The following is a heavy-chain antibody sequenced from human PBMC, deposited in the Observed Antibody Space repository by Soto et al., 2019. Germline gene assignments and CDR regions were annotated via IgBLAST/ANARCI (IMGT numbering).Heavy chain of an antibody. CDR2: INSDGGTT. D-gene: IGHD2-8*01. CDR1: GFTVSSNY. V-gene: IGHV3-74*02. J-gene: IGHJ4*02. Sequence: EVQLVESGGGLIQPGGSLRLSCAASGFTVSSNYMSWVRQAPGKGLEWVSTINSDGGTTSYADSVKGRFTISRDNAKNILYLHMNSLRAGDTAVYYCAGRDCTNGVCFFYWGQGTLVTVSS. CDR3: AGRDCTNGVCFFY.